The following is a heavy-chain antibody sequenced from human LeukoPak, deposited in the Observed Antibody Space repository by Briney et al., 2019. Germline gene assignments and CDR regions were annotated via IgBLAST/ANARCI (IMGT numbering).Heavy chain of an antibody. CDR2: IYYSGST. V-gene: IGHV4-39*07. D-gene: IGHD3-16*01. CDR3: ARDHGKYYDYVWGSPNWFDP. Sequence: SETLSLTCTVSGGSISSSSYYWGWIRQPPGKGLEWIGSIYYSGSTYYNPSLKSRVTISVDTSKNQFSLELSSVTAADTAVYYCARDHGKYYDYVWGSPNWFDPWGQGTLVTVSS. CDR1: GGSISSSSYY. J-gene: IGHJ5*02.